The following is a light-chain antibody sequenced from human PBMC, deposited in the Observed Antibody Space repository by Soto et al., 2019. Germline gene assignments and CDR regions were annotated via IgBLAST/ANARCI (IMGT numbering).Light chain of an antibody. Sequence: DIQITQSPSSLSASVGDRVTITCRASQSISSHLNWYQHKPGRPPRLLIFASYILEGGVPSRFRGSGSDTYFTLTIDSLLPEDVATYYCQHSYITPRYTFGQGTKVEI. CDR1: QSISSH. CDR2: ASY. CDR3: QHSYITPRYT. V-gene: IGKV1-39*01. J-gene: IGKJ2*01.